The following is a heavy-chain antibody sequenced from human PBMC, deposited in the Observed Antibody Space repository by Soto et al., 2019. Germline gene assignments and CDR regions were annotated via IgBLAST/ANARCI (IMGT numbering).Heavy chain of an antibody. J-gene: IGHJ3*02. V-gene: IGHV4-59*01. D-gene: IGHD3-22*01. CDR3: ARDRTYHHASSGHGFDI. CDR1: GGAISSYY. CDR2: INYSGST. Sequence: QVQLQESGPGLVKPSETLSLTCTVPGGAISSYYWSWIRQPPGQGLEWIGYINYSGSTNYNPSLKSPVTISVDTSKTQFSLSVSSVTDADPAVYYCARDRTYHHASSGHGFDIWGHGTRVTVCS.